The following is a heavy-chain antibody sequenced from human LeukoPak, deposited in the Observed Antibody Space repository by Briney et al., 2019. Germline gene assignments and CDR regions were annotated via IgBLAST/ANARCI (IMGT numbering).Heavy chain of an antibody. V-gene: IGHV1-69*13. Sequence: VASVKVSCKASGGTFSSYAISWVRQAPGQGLEWMGGIIPIFGTANYAQKFQGRVTITADESTRTVYMELSSLRSDDTAVYYCARVVTRSWAFDYWGQGTLVTVSS. J-gene: IGHJ4*02. CDR1: GGTFSSYA. D-gene: IGHD5-18*01. CDR3: ARVVTRSWAFDY. CDR2: IIPIFGTA.